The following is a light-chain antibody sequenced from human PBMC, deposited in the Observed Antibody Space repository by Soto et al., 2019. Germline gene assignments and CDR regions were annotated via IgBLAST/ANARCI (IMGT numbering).Light chain of an antibody. J-gene: IGKJ2*01. CDR2: GAF. CDR1: ESVSTN. Sequence: EIVMTQSPGTLAVSPGERVTLSCRASESVSTNVAWYRQKPGQAPRLLIYGAFARATGIPARFSGSGSGTNFPLSISSLQSEDFAVYYCQHYNNWPPYTFGQGTKLEMK. CDR3: QHYNNWPPYT. V-gene: IGKV3-15*01.